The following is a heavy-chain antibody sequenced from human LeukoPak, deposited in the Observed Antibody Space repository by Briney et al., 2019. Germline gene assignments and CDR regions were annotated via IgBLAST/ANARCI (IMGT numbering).Heavy chain of an antibody. V-gene: IGHV3-23*01. CDR2: ISNSGGST. Sequence: GGSLRLSCAASGFTFSSYAMSWVRQAPGKGLEWVSAISNSGGSTYYADSVKGRFTISRDNSKNTLYLQMNSLRADDTAVYYRAKCPYGSGKSNYFDYWGQGTLVTVSS. CDR1: GFTFSSYA. D-gene: IGHD3-10*01. CDR3: AKCPYGSGKSNYFDY. J-gene: IGHJ4*02.